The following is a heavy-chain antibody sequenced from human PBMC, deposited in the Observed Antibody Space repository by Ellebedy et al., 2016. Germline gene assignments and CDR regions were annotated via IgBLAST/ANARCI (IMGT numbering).Heavy chain of an antibody. CDR1: GFTFSSYG. Sequence: GESLKISCAASGFTFSSYGMHWVRQAPGKGLVWVSRINADGSSTNYADSVKGRFTISRDNAKNSLYLQMNGLRDEDTAVYYCARGKNEDYWGQGTLVTVSS. V-gene: IGHV3-74*01. CDR2: INADGSST. CDR3: ARGKNEDY. D-gene: IGHD2-15*01. J-gene: IGHJ4*02.